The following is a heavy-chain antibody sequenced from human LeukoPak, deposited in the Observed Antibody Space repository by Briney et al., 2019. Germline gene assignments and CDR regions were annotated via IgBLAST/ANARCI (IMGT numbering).Heavy chain of an antibody. CDR3: ARGPEKSYCYDTSGYSGADY. J-gene: IGHJ4*02. CDR2: INPNSGGT. CDR1: GYTFTGYY. Sequence: ASVKVSRKASGYTFTGYYMHWVRQAPGQGLEWMGWINPNSGGTNYAQKFQGWVTMTRDTSIGTAYMELSRLRSDDTAVYYCARGPEKSYCYDTSGYSGADYWGQGTLVTVSS. D-gene: IGHD3-22*01. V-gene: IGHV1-2*04.